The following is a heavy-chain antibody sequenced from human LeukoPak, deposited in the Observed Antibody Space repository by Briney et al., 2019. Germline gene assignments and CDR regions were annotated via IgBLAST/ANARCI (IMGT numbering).Heavy chain of an antibody. J-gene: IGHJ4*02. CDR2: ISNSDDNT. Sequence: GGSLRLSCAASGFTFSNYAMSWVRQAPGKGLEWVSTISNSDDNTYYADSVKGRFTISRDNAKSSLYLQMNSLRGEDTAVYYCARDKTESGSDYAVDYWGQGTLVTVSS. D-gene: IGHD5-12*01. CDR1: GFTFSNYA. V-gene: IGHV3-21*01. CDR3: ARDKTESGSDYAVDY.